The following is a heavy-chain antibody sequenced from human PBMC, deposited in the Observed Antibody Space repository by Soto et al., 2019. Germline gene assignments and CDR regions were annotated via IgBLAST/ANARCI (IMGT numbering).Heavy chain of an antibody. D-gene: IGHD1-26*01. CDR1: GFTFSSYG. Sequence: LRLSCAASGFTFSSYGMHWVRQAPGKGLEWVAVISYDGSNKYYADSVKGRFTISRDNSKNTLYLQMNSLRAEDTAVYYCAKDLGYYPDGDAFDIWGQGTMVT. CDR2: ISYDGSNK. V-gene: IGHV3-30*18. CDR3: AKDLGYYPDGDAFDI. J-gene: IGHJ3*02.